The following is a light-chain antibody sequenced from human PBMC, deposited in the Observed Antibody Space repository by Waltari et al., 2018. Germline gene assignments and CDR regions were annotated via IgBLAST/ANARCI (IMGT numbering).Light chain of an antibody. J-gene: IGKJ1*01. CDR3: QHYVRLPVT. CDR1: QSVSRA. Sequence: EIVLTQSPGTLSLSPGERATLSCRASQSVSRALAWYQQKPGQAPRLLISGASNRATGIPDRFSGSGSGTDFSLTISSLEPEDFAVYYCQHYVRLPVTFGQGTKVEIK. V-gene: IGKV3-20*01. CDR2: GAS.